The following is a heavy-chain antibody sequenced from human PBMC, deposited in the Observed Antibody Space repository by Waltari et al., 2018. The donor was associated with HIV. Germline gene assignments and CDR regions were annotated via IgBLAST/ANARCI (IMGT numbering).Heavy chain of an antibody. CDR3: HRRGKLFRGVVDLDV. CDR2: IITKADRFAT. D-gene: IGHD3-10*01. Sequence: EVQLVQSGGDLVQPGGSLKVSCAASGFSFSGSDIHWVRQASGKGLELIGRIITKADRFATAYVASVKGRFIMSRDDSESKSYLQMSSLKIEDTAVYYCHRRGKLFRGVVDLDVWGQGTTVIVSS. V-gene: IGHV3-73*01. CDR1: GFSFSGSD. J-gene: IGHJ6*02.